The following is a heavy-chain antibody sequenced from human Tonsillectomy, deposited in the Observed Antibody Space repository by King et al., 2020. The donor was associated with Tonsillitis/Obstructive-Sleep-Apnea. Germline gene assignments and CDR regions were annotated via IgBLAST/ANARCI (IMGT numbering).Heavy chain of an antibody. CDR1: GYTFTSYA. Sequence: VQLVQSGAEVKKPGASVKVSCKASGYTFTSYAIHWVRQAPGQRLEWMGWINAGNGNTKYSTKFQGRVTITRETSARTAYMGRSSLRSEETAVYYGARDGTYCSSTTCYVANWFDPWGQGTLVTVSS. D-gene: IGHD2-2*01. CDR3: ARDGTYCSSTTCYVANWFDP. J-gene: IGHJ5*02. CDR2: INAGNGNT. V-gene: IGHV1-3*01.